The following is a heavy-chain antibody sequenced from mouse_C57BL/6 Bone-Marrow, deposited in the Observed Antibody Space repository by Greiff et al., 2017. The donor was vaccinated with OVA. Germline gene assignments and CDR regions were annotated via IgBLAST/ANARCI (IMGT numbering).Heavy chain of an antibody. D-gene: IGHD2-1*01. J-gene: IGHJ1*03. CDR3: ARWGYGNLDWYCDV. CDR2: IYPGSGST. Sequence: VQLQQPGAELVKPGASVKMSCKASGYTFTSYWITWVKQRPGQGLEWIGDIYPGSGSTNYNEKFKSKATLTVDTSSSTAYMQLSSLTSEDSAVYYCARWGYGNLDWYCDVWGTGTTVTVSS. CDR1: GYTFTSYW. V-gene: IGHV1-55*01.